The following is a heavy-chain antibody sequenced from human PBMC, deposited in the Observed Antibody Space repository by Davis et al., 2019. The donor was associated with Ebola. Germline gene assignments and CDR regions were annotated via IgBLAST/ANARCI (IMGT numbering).Heavy chain of an antibody. CDR3: AIPEWPHDAFDI. CDR2: IIPILGIA. D-gene: IGHD2-8*01. V-gene: IGHV1-69*04. Sequence: GGSLRLSCAASGSTFSSYAISWVRQAPGQGLEWMGRIIPILGIANYAQKFQGRVTITADESTSTAYMELSSLRSEDTAVYYCAIPEWPHDAFDIWGQGTMVTVSS. J-gene: IGHJ3*02. CDR1: GSTFSSYA.